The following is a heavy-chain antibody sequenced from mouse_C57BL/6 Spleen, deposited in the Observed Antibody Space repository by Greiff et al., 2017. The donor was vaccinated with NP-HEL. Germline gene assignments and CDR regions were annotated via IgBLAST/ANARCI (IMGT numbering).Heavy chain of an antibody. CDR3: ARDFYWYFDV. CDR2: ISYSGST. J-gene: IGHJ1*03. Sequence: VQLQQSGPGMVKPSQSLSLTCTVTGYSITSGYDWHWIRHFPGNKLEWMGYISYSGSTNYNPSLKSRISITHDTSKNHFFLKLNSVTTEDTATYYCARDFYWYFDVWGTGTTVTVSS. V-gene: IGHV3-1*01. CDR1: GYSITSGYD.